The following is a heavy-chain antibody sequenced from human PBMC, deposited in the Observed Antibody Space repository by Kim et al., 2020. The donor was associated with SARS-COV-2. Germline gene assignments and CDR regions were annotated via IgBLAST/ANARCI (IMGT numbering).Heavy chain of an antibody. J-gene: IGHJ6*02. CDR1: GYTLTELS. V-gene: IGHV1-24*01. D-gene: IGHD3-9*01. CDR2: FDPEDGET. Sequence: ASVKVSCKVSGYTLTELSMHWVRQAPGKGLEWMGGFDPEDGETIYAQKFQGRVTMTEDTSTDTAYMELSSLRSEDTAVYYCATGPVLRYFDWLRKNYYYGMDVGGQGTTVSV. CDR3: ATGPVLRYFDWLRKNYYYGMDV.